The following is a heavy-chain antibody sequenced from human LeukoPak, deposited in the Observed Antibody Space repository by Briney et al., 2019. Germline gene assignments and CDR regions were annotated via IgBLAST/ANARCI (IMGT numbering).Heavy chain of an antibody. D-gene: IGHD6-13*01. CDR2: IYSGGST. CDR3: AAWRGSSWFDY. CDR1: GFTVSSNY. Sequence: TGGSLRLSCAASGFTVSSNYMSWVRQAPGKGLEWVSVIYSGGSTYYADSVKGRFTISRHNSKNTLYLQMNSLRADDTAVYYCAAWRGSSWFDYWGQGTLVTVSS. V-gene: IGHV3-53*01. J-gene: IGHJ4*02.